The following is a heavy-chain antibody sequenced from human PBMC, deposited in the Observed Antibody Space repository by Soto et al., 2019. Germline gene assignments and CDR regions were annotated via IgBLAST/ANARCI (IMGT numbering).Heavy chain of an antibody. CDR2: MSYDGSNK. J-gene: IGHJ4*02. D-gene: IGHD6-19*01. Sequence: QVQLVESGGGVVQPGRSLRLSCAASGFTFSSYAMHWVRQAPGNGLDWVAVMSYDGSNKYYADSVKGRFTISRDNSKNPLYLQMHSLRAAATAVYYCARDKSPYSSGWPTRHFDYWGQGTLVTVSS. V-gene: IGHV3-30-3*01. CDR3: ARDKSPYSSGWPTRHFDY. CDR1: GFTFSSYA.